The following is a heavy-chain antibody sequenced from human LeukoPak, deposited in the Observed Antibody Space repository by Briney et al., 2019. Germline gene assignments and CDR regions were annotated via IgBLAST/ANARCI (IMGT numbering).Heavy chain of an antibody. CDR3: ARGGCSGGSCYSDYFDY. D-gene: IGHD2-15*01. J-gene: IGHJ4*02. CDR2: IYYSGST. CDR1: GGSISSYY. V-gene: IGHV4-59*01. Sequence: PSETLSLTCTVSGGSISSYYWSWIRQPPGKGLEWTGYIYYSGSTNYNPSLKSRVTISVDTSKNQFSLKLSSVTAADTAVYCCARGGCSGGSCYSDYFDYWGQGTLVTVSS.